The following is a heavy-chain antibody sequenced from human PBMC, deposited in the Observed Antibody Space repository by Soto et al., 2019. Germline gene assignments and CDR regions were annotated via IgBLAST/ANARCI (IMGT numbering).Heavy chain of an antibody. V-gene: IGHV4-31*03. CDR1: GGSISSGGNY. CDR2: IYYSGST. CDR3: ARLNRDIVVGHDAFDI. Sequence: SETLSLTCTVSGGSISSGGNYWSWIRQHPGKGLEWIGYIYYSGSTYYNPSLKSRVTISVDTSKNQFSLKLSFVTAADTAVYYCARLNRDIVVGHDAFDIWGQGTMVTVSS. J-gene: IGHJ3*02. D-gene: IGHD2-15*01.